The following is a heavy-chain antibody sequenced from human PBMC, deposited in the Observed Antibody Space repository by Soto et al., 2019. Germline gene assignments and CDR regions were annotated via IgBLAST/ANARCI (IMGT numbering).Heavy chain of an antibody. CDR2: INHSGST. V-gene: IGHV4-34*01. CDR1: GGSFSGYY. J-gene: IGHJ6*02. Sequence: KSSETLSLTCAVYGGSFSGYYWSWIRQPPGKGLEWIGEINHSGSTNYNPSLKSRVTISVDTSKNQFSLKLSSVTAADTAVYYCARGSGSGLYYYGMDVWGQGTTVTVSS. CDR3: ARGSGSGLYYYGMDV. D-gene: IGHD3-10*01.